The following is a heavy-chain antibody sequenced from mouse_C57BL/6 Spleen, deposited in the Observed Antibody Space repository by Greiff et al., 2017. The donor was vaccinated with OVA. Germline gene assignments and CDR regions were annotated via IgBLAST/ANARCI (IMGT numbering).Heavy chain of an antibody. Sequence: DVKLVESEGGLVQPGSSMKLSCTASGFTFSDYYMAWVRQVPEKGLEWVANINYDGSSTYYLDSLKSRFIISRDNAKNILYLQMSSLKSEDTATYYCARATTVFDYWGQGTTLTVSS. D-gene: IGHD1-1*01. J-gene: IGHJ2*01. CDR1: GFTFSDYY. CDR3: ARATTVFDY. V-gene: IGHV5-16*01. CDR2: INYDGSST.